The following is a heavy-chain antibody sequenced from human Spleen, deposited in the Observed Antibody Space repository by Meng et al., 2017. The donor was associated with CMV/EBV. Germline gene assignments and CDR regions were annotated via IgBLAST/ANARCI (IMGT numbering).Heavy chain of an antibody. J-gene: IGHJ6*02. V-gene: IGHV3-7*01. Sequence: ESLKISCAASGFTFSNHWMSWVRQGPGKGLEWVANIKQDGSEKHYVDSVKGRFTIFRDNAKNFMYLQMNSLRAEDTAVYYCARNPPPIAVAGYYYYYYGMDVWGQGTTVTVSS. D-gene: IGHD6-19*01. CDR1: GFTFSNHW. CDR2: IKQDGSEK. CDR3: ARNPPPIAVAGYYYYYYGMDV.